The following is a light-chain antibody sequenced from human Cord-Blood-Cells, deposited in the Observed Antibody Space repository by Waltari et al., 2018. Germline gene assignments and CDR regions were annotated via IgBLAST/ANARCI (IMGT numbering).Light chain of an antibody. CDR3: QQYNNWPRT. CDR2: GAS. V-gene: IGKV3-15*01. J-gene: IGKJ1*01. Sequence: EIVMTQSPATLSVSPGERATPSCRASQSVSSNLAWYQQKPGQASRLLSYGASTRATGIPARFSGSGSGTEFTLTISSLQSEDFAVYYCQQYNNWPRTFGQGTKVEIK. CDR1: QSVSSN.